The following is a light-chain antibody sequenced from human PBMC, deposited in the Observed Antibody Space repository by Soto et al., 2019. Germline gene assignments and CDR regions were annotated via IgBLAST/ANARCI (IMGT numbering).Light chain of an antibody. CDR2: EVS. Sequence: QSDLTQPAFVSGSPGQSITISCTGTSSDVGAYNYVSWYQQHPGKAPKLIIYEVSDRPSGVSNRFSGSKSGNTASLTISGLQAEDEADYYCSSFAGSRVLVLGGGTKVTVL. V-gene: IGLV2-14*03. CDR1: SSDVGAYNY. CDR3: SSFAGSRVLV. J-gene: IGLJ2*01.